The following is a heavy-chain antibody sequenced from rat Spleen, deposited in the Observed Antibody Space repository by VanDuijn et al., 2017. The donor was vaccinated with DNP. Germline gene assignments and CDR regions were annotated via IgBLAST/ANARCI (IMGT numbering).Heavy chain of an antibody. Sequence: EVQLVESGGGLVQPGRSLKLSCAASGFTFSNYGMAWVRQAPKSGLEWVATIDYDGSSTFYRDSVKGRFTISRDNAGNTLYLQMDSLRSEDTATYYCARPDSWGQGVMVTVSS. CDR3: ARPDS. CDR1: GFTFSNYG. CDR2: IDYDGSST. V-gene: IGHV5-7*01. J-gene: IGHJ2*01.